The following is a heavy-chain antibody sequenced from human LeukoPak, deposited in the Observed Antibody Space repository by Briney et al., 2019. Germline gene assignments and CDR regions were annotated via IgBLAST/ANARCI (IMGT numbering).Heavy chain of an antibody. CDR1: GYTFTSYD. CDR2: MNPNSGNT. CDR3: ARNVDCSSTSCYGNAFDI. V-gene: IGHV1-8*03. J-gene: IGHJ3*02. D-gene: IGHD2-2*01. Sequence: GASVKVSCKASGYTFTSYDINWVRQATGQGLEWMGWMNPNSGNTGYAQKFQGRVTITRNTSISTAYMELSSLRSEDTAVYYCARNVDCSSTSCYGNAFDIWGQGTMVTVSS.